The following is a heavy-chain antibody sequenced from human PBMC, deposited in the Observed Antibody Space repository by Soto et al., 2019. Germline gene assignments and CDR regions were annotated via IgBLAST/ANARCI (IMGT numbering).Heavy chain of an antibody. CDR1: GGTFSSYA. CDR2: IIPIFGTA. Sequence: QVQLVQSGAEVKKPGSSVKVSCKASGGTFSSYAISWVRQAPGQGLEWMGGIIPIFGTANYAQKFQGRVTITADESTSTAYMELSSLRSEDTAVYYCARPPGRIRVGSSNNWFDPWGQGTLVTVSS. J-gene: IGHJ5*02. V-gene: IGHV1-69*01. D-gene: IGHD6-6*01. CDR3: ARPPGRIRVGSSNNWFDP.